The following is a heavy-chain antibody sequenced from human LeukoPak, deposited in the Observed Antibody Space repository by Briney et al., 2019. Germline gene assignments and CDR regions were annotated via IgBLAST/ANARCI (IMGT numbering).Heavy chain of an antibody. CDR2: ISASNGNT. CDR3: ARGGSSSWYYMDV. CDR1: NYTFTNYG. J-gene: IGHJ6*03. D-gene: IGHD6-13*01. Sequence: GASVKVSCKASNYTFTNYGITWVRHAPGQGLEWMGWISASNGNTNYAQKLQGRVTMTTDTSTSTAYMELRSLRSDDTAVYYCARGGSSSWYYMDVWGKGTTVTVSS. V-gene: IGHV1-18*01.